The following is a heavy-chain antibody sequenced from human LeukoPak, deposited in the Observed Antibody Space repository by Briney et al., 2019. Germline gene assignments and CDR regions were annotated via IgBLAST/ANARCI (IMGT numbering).Heavy chain of an antibody. V-gene: IGHV4-4*02. D-gene: IGHD2-21*01. CDR2: VHRSGST. J-gene: IGHJ4*02. CDR3: ARELLNAPTPGAY. CDR1: IDSTNGNY. Sequence: SETLSLTCAVSIDSTNGNYWSWVRQSPGKGLEWIGEVHRSGSTNYKPSLKRRVTITIDRSKDQISLDLTSVTAADTAVYYCARELLNAPTPGAYWGQGILVTVSS.